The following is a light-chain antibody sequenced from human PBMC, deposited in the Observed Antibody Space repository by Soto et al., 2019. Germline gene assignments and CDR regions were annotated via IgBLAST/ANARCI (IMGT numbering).Light chain of an antibody. CDR1: SSDVGSYNL. Sequence: QSVLTQPASVSGSPGQSITISCTGTSSDVGSYNLVSWYQQHPGKAPKLMIYEGSKRPSGVSNRFSASKSAFTASLTISGLQAEDEADYYCSSYTTSYFYVFGPGTKVTVL. CDR2: EGS. J-gene: IGLJ1*01. V-gene: IGLV2-14*02. CDR3: SSYTTSYFYV.